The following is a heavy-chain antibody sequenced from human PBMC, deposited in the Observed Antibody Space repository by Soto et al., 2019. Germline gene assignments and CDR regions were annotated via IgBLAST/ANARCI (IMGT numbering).Heavy chain of an antibody. J-gene: IGHJ5*02. V-gene: IGHV1-69*10. CDR1: GGTFSSYT. Sequence: ASVKVSCKASGGTFSSYTISWVRQATGQGLEWMGWMIPNSGIINYAQKFQGRVTMSADKFTGTAYMELTGLRSDDTAVYYCAGDPDSHYNDSHASSYPWGQGTLVTVSS. D-gene: IGHD4-4*01. CDR2: MIPNSGII. CDR3: AGDPDSHYNDSHASSYP.